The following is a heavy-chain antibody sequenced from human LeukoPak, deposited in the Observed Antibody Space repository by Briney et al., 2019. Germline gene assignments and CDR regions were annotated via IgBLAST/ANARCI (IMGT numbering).Heavy chain of an antibody. V-gene: IGHV4-39*07. J-gene: IGHJ2*01. CDR1: GGSISSSSYY. Sequence: SETLSLTCTVSGGSISSSSYYWGWIRQPPGKGLEWIGSIYYSGSTYYNPSLKSRVTISVDTSKNQFSLKLSSVTAADTAVYYCARDMEAYCGGDCYTDYWYFDLWGRGTLVTVSS. CDR2: IYYSGST. CDR3: ARDMEAYCGGDCYTDYWYFDL. D-gene: IGHD2-21*02.